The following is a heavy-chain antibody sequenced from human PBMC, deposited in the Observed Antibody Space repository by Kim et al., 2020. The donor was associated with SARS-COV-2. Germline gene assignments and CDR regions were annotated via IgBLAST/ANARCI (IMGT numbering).Heavy chain of an antibody. Sequence: PPLTSRVTISVDTSKSQFSLKLSSVTAADTAVYYCARLGCSSTSCSAFDIWGQGTMVTVSS. J-gene: IGHJ3*02. D-gene: IGHD2-2*01. V-gene: IGHV4-59*08. CDR3: ARLGCSSTSCSAFDI.